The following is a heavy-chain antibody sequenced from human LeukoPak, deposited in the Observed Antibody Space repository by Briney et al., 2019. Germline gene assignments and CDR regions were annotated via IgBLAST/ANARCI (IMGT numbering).Heavy chain of an antibody. Sequence: GGSLRLSCAASGFTFSSYSMNWVRQAPGKGLEWVSSISSSSSYIYYADSVKGRFTISRGNAKNSLYLQMNSLRAEDTAVYYCARSAYYYDSSEGDDYWGQGTLVTVSS. CDR2: ISSSSSYI. V-gene: IGHV3-21*01. J-gene: IGHJ4*02. CDR1: GFTFSSYS. D-gene: IGHD3-22*01. CDR3: ARSAYYYDSSEGDDY.